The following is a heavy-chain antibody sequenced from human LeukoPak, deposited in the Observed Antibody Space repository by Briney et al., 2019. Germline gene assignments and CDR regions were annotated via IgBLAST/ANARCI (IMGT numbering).Heavy chain of an antibody. CDR2: IYYIRNT. CDR3: ARTQSQSGSYRYYFDY. J-gene: IGHJ4*02. D-gene: IGHD1-26*01. Sequence: SETLSLTCTVSGGSVGSAGYYWSRIRQPPGGGLEWIGYIYYIRNTNYNPSLKSRVAMSLDPSKNQFSLLLNSVTAADTAVYYCARTQSQSGSYRYYFDYWGQGTLVTVSS. CDR1: GGSVGSAGYY. V-gene: IGHV4-61*08.